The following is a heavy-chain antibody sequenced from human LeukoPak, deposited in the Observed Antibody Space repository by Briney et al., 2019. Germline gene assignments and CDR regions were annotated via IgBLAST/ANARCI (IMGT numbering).Heavy chain of an antibody. Sequence: GGSLRLSCAASGFTFSSYAMRWVRQAPGKGLEWASGISGSGDSTYYADSVKGRFTISRDNSKNTLYLQMNSLRAEDTAVYYCARRSGIAVAGAFDYWGQGTLVTVSS. CDR2: ISGSGDST. CDR3: ARRSGIAVAGAFDY. D-gene: IGHD6-19*01. V-gene: IGHV3-23*01. J-gene: IGHJ4*02. CDR1: GFTFSSYA.